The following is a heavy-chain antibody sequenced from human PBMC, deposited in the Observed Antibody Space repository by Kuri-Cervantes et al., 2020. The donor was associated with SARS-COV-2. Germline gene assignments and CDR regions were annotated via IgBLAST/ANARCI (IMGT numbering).Heavy chain of an antibody. CDR2: IYSGGTT. CDR1: GGSIRSDGYY. V-gene: IGHV4-31*03. J-gene: IGHJ4*02. Sequence: SETLSLTCTVSGGSIRSDGYYWSWIRQRPGKGLEWIGYIYSGGTTYYSPSLKSRLTISMDTSKNHFSLKLSAVTAADTAMYYCARYYYDSRGYVFFDYWGRGNPVTVSS. D-gene: IGHD3-22*01. CDR3: ARYYYDSRGYVFFDY.